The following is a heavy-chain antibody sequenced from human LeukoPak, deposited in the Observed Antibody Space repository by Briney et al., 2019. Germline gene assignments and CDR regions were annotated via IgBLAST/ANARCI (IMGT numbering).Heavy chain of an antibody. CDR2: INPNSGGT. CDR1: GCTFTGYY. Sequence: ASVKVSCKASGCTFTGYYMHWVRQAPGQGLEWMGWINPNSGGTNYAQKFQGRVTMTRDTSISTAYMELSRLRSDDTAVYYCARNTAMADAFDIWGQGTMVTVSS. J-gene: IGHJ3*02. D-gene: IGHD5-18*01. CDR3: ARNTAMADAFDI. V-gene: IGHV1-2*02.